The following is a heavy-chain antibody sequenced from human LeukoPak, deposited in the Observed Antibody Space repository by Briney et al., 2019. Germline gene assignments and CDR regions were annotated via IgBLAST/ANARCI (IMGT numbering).Heavy chain of an antibody. CDR3: ARDREVLLCSSSTCYGSGMDV. CDR1: VYTFTSYG. CDR2: ISTYNGNT. J-gene: IGHJ6*04. V-gene: IGHV1-18*01. Sequence: ASVNVSCKASVYTFTSYGISWARQAPGQGLEWMGWISTYNGNTKYAQNLQGRVTMTTDTSTSTAYMELRSLRSDDTAVYYCARDREVLLCSSSTCYGSGMDVWGKGTTVIVSS. D-gene: IGHD2-2*01.